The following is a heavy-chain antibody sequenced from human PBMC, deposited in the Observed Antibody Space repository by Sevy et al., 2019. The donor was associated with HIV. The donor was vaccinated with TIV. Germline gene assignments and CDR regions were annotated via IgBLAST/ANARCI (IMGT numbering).Heavy chain of an antibody. CDR3: AFGTSGDLYYVDHLDV. D-gene: IGHD3-16*01. CDR2: MSGSGGYT. Sequence: GGSLRLSCAASGFSFSGYALTWVRQAPGKGLEWVAAMSGSGGYTYYADSVKGRVTISRDSSKKMLYLQMNRLNAEDTAVCYCAFGTSGDLYYVDHLDVWGKGTAVTVSS. V-gene: IGHV3-23*01. J-gene: IGHJ6*04. CDR1: GFSFSGYA.